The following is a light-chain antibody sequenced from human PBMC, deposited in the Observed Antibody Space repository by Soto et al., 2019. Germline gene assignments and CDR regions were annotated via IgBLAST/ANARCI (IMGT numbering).Light chain of an antibody. CDR1: QTVSSNY. V-gene: IGKV3-20*01. J-gene: IGKJ5*01. CDR2: GAS. Sequence: EILLTQSLDTLSLYPGERATLSCRASQTVSSNYLAWCQQRPGQAPRLLIYGASTRAAGIPDRFSGSGSGTDFTLTITRLEPEDSAVYFCQQYTGPPTTFGQGTRLEIK. CDR3: QQYTGPPTT.